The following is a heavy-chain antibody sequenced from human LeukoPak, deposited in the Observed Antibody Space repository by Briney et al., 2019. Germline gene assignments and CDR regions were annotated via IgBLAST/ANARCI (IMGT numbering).Heavy chain of an antibody. CDR3: SYNHFDY. CDR2: IRGSSDVL. V-gene: IGHV3-48*02. Sequence: GGSLRLSCVASGFTFSTYSMNWVRQAPGKGLEWVSYIRGSSDVLYYADSVKGRFTISRDNAKNSLYLQMNSLRDEDTAVYYCSYNHFDYWGQGTLVTVSS. CDR1: GFTFSTYS. J-gene: IGHJ4*02. D-gene: IGHD1-14*01.